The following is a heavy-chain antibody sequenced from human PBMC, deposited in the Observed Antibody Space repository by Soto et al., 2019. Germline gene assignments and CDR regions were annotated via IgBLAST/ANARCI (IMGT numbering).Heavy chain of an antibody. V-gene: IGHV1-3*01. CDR2: INAGNGNT. CDR3: ARDPGIAAAGYYYYYGMDV. D-gene: IGHD6-13*01. Sequence: ASVQVSCKASGYTFTSYAMHWVRQAPGQRLEWMGWINAGNGNTKYSQKFQGRVTITRDTSASTAYMELSSLRSEDTAVYYCARDPGIAAAGYYYYYGMDVWGQGTTVTVSS. CDR1: GYTFTSYA. J-gene: IGHJ6*02.